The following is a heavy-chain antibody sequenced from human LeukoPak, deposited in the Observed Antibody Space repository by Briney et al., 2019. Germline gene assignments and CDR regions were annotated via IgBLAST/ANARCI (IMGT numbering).Heavy chain of an antibody. CDR3: ARGARLRAPYYFDY. CDR1: GYTFTGYY. CDR2: INPNSGGT. V-gene: IGHV1-2*02. J-gene: IGHJ4*02. D-gene: IGHD5-12*01. Sequence: ASVKVSCKASGYTFTGYYMHWVRQAPGQGLEWMGWINPNSGGTNYAQKFQGRVTMTRDTSISTAYMELSSLRSEDTAVYYCARGARLRAPYYFDYWGQGTLVTVSS.